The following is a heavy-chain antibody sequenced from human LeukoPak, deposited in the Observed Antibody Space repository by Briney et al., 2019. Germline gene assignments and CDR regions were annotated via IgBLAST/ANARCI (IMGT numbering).Heavy chain of an antibody. J-gene: IGHJ4*02. CDR1: GGSISTYY. CDR3: ARHDASIAARPFDN. V-gene: IGHV4-4*09. CDR2: IHASGPT. D-gene: IGHD6-6*01. Sequence: SETLSLTCTVSGGSISTYYWSWIRRPPGKGLEWIAYIHASGPTNYNPSLKSRITISVDTSKNQFSLKLSSVTAADTAVYYCARHDASIAARPFDNWGQGTLVTVSS.